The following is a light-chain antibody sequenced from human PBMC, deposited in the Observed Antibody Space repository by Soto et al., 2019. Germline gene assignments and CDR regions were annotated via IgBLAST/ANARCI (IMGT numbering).Light chain of an antibody. CDR2: LGS. CDR1: QSLRHSNGYKY. V-gene: IGKV2-28*01. J-gene: IGKJ1*01. CDR3: MQPRQSWT. Sequence: DIVMTQSPLSLPVTPGEPASISCRSSQSLRHSNGYKYLDWYLQKPGQSSQLLIYLGSNRASGVPDRFSGSGSGTDFTLKISRVEAEDVGVYYCMQPRQSWTFGQGTKVDNK.